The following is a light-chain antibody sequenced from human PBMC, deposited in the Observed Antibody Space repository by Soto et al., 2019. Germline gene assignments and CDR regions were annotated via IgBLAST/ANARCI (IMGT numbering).Light chain of an antibody. V-gene: IGKV1D-8*01. Sequence: IQMTQSPSSLSASVGDEVTITCRASQTIMTYLAWYQQKPGKAPELLIYAASTLQSGVPSRFSGSGSGTDFTLTISCLQSEDFATYYCQQYYSFPPTFGQGTKVDI. CDR2: AAS. CDR1: QTIMTY. J-gene: IGKJ1*01. CDR3: QQYYSFPPT.